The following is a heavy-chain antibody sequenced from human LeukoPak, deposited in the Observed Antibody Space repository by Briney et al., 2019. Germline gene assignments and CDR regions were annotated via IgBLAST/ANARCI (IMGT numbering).Heavy chain of an antibody. CDR3: ARDSSNYYGSGTADY. CDR1: GFTFSSYS. D-gene: IGHD3-10*01. CDR2: ISSSSYI. Sequence: GGSLRLSCAASGFTFSSYSMNWVRQAPGKGLEWVSSISSSSYIYYADSVKGRFTISRDNAKNSLYLQMNSLRAEDTAVYYCARDSSNYYGSGTADYWGQGTLVTVSS. V-gene: IGHV3-21*01. J-gene: IGHJ4*02.